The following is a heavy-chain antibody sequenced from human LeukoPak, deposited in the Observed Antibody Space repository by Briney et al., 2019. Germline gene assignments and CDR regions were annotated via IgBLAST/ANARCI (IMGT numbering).Heavy chain of an antibody. CDR1: GFTFSSYA. Sequence: GGSLRLSCAASGFTFSSYAMNWVRQAPGRGQEWVSGFSVSGGTTYYADSVKGRFTISRDNSKNTLYLQMNSLRAEDTAVYYCANGNRCTSPNCLGYYYFYMDIWGKGTTVTVCS. CDR3: ANGNRCTSPNCLGYYYFYMDI. CDR2: FSVSGGTT. D-gene: IGHD2-8*01. V-gene: IGHV3-23*01. J-gene: IGHJ6*03.